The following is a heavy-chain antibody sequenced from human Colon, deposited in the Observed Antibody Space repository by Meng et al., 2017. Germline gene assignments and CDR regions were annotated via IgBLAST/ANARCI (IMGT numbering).Heavy chain of an antibody. CDR2: TYYRSEWQN. CDR3: TTWYGEY. D-gene: IGHD3-10*01. CDR1: GGSVSSNRAL. J-gene: IGHJ4*02. V-gene: IGHV6-1*01. Sequence: QVPWRQCGPDLVKPSPPLHLTCAISGGSVSSNRALWHWVRQSPSRGLEWLGQTYYRSEWQNHYGVSVKSRITSNADTSRNHVSLHLNSVTPEDTAVYYCTTWYGEYWGQGTLVTVSS.